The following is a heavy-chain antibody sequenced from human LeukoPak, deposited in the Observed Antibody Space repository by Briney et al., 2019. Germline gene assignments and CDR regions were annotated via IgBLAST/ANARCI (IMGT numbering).Heavy chain of an antibody. CDR2: IYYSRST. D-gene: IGHD2-15*01. CDR1: GGSISSDSYY. Sequence: SETLSLTCTVSGGSISSDSYYWSWIRQPPGKGLEWIGHIYYSRSTKYNPSLKGRITISVDTSKNQLSLKLNSVTAADTAVYYCARDRVVAAGGTGDYWYYGVDVWGQGTTVTVSS. CDR3: ARDRVVAAGGTGDYWYYGVDV. V-gene: IGHV4-61*01. J-gene: IGHJ6*02.